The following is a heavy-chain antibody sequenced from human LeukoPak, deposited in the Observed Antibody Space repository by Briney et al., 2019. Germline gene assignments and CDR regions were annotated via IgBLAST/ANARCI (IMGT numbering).Heavy chain of an antibody. V-gene: IGHV1-18*01. Sequence: KLQGRVTMTTDTSTSTAYMELRSLRSDDTAVYYCARQSSGYYGGAFDIWGQGTMVTVSS. CDR3: ARQSSGYYGGAFDI. J-gene: IGHJ3*02. D-gene: IGHD3-22*01.